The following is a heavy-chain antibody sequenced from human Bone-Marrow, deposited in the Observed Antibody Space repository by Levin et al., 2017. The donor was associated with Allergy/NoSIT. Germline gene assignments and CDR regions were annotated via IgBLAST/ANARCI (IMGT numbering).Heavy chain of an antibody. D-gene: IGHD2-15*01. CDR1: GGTFSSYA. V-gene: IGHV1-69*01. Sequence: KISCKASGGTFSSYAISWVRQAPGQGLEWMGGIIPIFGTANYAQKFQGRVTITADESTSTAYMELSSLRSEDTAVYYCARCRRYCSGGSCSCYFDYWGQGTLVTVSS. CDR3: ARCRRYCSGGSCSCYFDY. CDR2: IIPIFGTA. J-gene: IGHJ4*02.